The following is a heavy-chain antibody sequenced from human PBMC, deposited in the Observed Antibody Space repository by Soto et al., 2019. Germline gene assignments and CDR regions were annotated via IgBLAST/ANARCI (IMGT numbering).Heavy chain of an antibody. CDR1: GYTFTSYY. D-gene: IGHD3-10*01. CDR3: ARDGAMVRGVYYYYGMDV. Sequence: GASVKVSCKASGYTFTSYYMHWVRQAPGQGLEWMGIINPSGGSTSYAQKFQGRVTMTRDTSTSTVYMELSSLRSEDTAVYYCARDGAMVRGVYYYYGMDVWGQGTTVTVSS. V-gene: IGHV1-46*01. J-gene: IGHJ6*02. CDR2: INPSGGST.